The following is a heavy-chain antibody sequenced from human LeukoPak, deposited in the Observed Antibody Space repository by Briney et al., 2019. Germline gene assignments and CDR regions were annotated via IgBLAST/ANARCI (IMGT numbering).Heavy chain of an antibody. CDR2: ISVSGGSI. J-gene: IGHJ4*02. Sequence: PGGSLRLSCAASGFTFSNYALHWVRQAPGKGLEWVSGISVSGGSIYYADSVTGRFTISRDNSKDTPYLQMNSLRVEDTALYYCAKEHSVLTMMRGLDSWGQGTLVTVSS. D-gene: IGHD3-22*01. CDR3: AKEHSVLTMMRGLDS. CDR1: GFTFSNYA. V-gene: IGHV3-23*01.